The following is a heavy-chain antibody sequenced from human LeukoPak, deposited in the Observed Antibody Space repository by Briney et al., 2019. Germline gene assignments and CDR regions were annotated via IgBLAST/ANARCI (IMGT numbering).Heavy chain of an antibody. CDR3: ARELRAYCGGDCSNY. D-gene: IGHD2-21*02. CDR1: XXXXSXXY. CDR2: INHSGST. V-gene: IGHV4-34*01. Sequence: EXLSLTCAXXXXXXSXXYWXXXRXPPXXXLEXXXEINHSGSTNYNPSLKSRVTISVDTSKNQFSLKLSSVTAADTAVYYCARELRAYCGGDCSNYWGQGTLVTVSS. J-gene: IGHJ4*02.